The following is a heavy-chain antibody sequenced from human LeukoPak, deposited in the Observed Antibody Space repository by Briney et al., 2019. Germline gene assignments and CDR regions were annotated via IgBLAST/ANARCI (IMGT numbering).Heavy chain of an antibody. CDR3: ARHRSVAANFDY. J-gene: IGHJ4*02. D-gene: IGHD6-19*01. CDR2: IYYSGST. V-gene: IGHV4-39*01. CDR1: GGSISSSSYY. Sequence: SETLSVTCTVSGGSISSSSYYWGWIRQPPGKGLEWIGSIYYSGSTYYHPSLKSRVTISVDTSKNQFSLKLSSVTAADTAVYYCARHRSVAANFDYWGQGTLVTVSS.